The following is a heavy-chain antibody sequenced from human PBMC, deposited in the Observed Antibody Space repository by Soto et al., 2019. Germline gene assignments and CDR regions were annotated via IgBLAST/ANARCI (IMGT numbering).Heavy chain of an antibody. CDR1: DASINTYY. D-gene: IGHD2-21*01. CDR2: IYYNGIT. Sequence: SETLSLTCTVSDASINTYYWSWIRQPPGKGLEWIGYIYYNGITNYNPPLKSRVTMSVDTSKNQFSLKLSTVTAADTAVYYCARDRGGDGYSSDAFDIWGQGTMVTVSS. CDR3: ARDRGGDGYSSDAFDI. J-gene: IGHJ3*02. V-gene: IGHV4-59*01.